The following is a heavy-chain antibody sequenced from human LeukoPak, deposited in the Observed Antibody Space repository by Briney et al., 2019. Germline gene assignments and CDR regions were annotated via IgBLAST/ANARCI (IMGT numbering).Heavy chain of an antibody. CDR3: ARGMEVVVPAASFHYYYYGMDV. Sequence: ASVKVSCKASGYTFTSYGISWVRQAPGQGLEWMGWISAYNGNTNYAQKLQGRVTVTTDTSTSTAYMELRSLRSDDTAVYYCARGMEVVVPAASFHYYYYGMDVWGQGTTVTVSS. V-gene: IGHV1-18*01. D-gene: IGHD2-2*01. CDR2: ISAYNGNT. J-gene: IGHJ6*02. CDR1: GYTFTSYG.